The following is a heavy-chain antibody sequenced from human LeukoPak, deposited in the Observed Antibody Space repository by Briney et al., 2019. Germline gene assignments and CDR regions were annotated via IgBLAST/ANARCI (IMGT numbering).Heavy chain of an antibody. CDR3: ARENGYRYDY. CDR2: IDGSGSS. J-gene: IGHJ4*02. V-gene: IGHV4-38-2*02. Sequence: SETLSLTCTVSGYSISSGYLWGWIRQPPGKGLEWIGSIDGSGSSYYNPSLKSQVTISVDTSKNQFSLKLSSVTAADTALYYCARENGYRYDYWGQGTLVTVSS. CDR1: GYSISSGYL. D-gene: IGHD5-18*01.